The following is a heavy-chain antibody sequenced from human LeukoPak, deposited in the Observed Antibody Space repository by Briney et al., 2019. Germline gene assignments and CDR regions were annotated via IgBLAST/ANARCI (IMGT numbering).Heavy chain of an antibody. CDR1: GFTFTNYG. CDR3: AKGIDSSGYWADY. D-gene: IGHD3-22*01. V-gene: IGHV3-30*18. CDR2: ISYDGSDK. J-gene: IGHJ4*02. Sequence: GRSLRLSCAASGFTFTNYGMHWVRQAPGKGLEWVALISYDGSDKNYADSVKGRFTISRDNFKNTLYMQMNSLRAEDTAVYYCAKGIDSSGYWADYWGQGTLVTVSS.